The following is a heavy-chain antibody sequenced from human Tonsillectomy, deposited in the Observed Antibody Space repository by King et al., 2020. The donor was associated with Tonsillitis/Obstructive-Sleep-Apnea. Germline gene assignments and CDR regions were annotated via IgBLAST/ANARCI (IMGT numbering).Heavy chain of an antibody. Sequence: QLVQSGAEVKKPGESLKISCKGSGYRFNNYRIGWVRQMPGKGLEWMGIIYPGDSDIRYSPSFQGQVTISADKSISTAYLQWSSLKASDTAMYYCARHDYGDKNWFDPWGQGTLVTVSS. CDR1: GYRFNNYR. CDR3: ARHDYGDKNWFDP. J-gene: IGHJ5*02. V-gene: IGHV5-51*01. D-gene: IGHD4-17*01. CDR2: IYPGDSDI.